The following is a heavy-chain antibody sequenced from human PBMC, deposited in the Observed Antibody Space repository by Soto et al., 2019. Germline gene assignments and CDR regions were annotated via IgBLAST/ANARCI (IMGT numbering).Heavy chain of an antibody. J-gene: IGHJ6*02. CDR2: IWYDGSNK. Sequence: QVQLVESGGGVVQPGRSLRLSCAASGFTFSSYGMHWVRQAPGKGLEWVAVIWYDGSNKYYADSVKGRFTISRDNSKNTLYLQMNSLRAEDTAVYYCARDLTSSNYYYYYGMDVWGQGTTVTVSS. V-gene: IGHV3-33*01. CDR1: GFTFSSYG. D-gene: IGHD3-9*01. CDR3: ARDLTSSNYYYYYGMDV.